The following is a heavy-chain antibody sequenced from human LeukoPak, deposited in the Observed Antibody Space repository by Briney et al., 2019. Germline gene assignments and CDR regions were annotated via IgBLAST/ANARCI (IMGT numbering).Heavy chain of an antibody. CDR1: GGTFSSYA. CDR2: IIPIFGTA. V-gene: IGHV1-69*13. CDR3: ARDPHSYSSSWYFDY. J-gene: IGHJ4*02. D-gene: IGHD6-13*01. Sequence: SVKVSCKASGGTFSSYAISWVRQAPGQGREWMGGIIPIFGTANYAQKFQGRVTITADESTSTAYMEPSSLRSEDTAVYYCARDPHSYSSSWYFDYWGQGTLVTVSS.